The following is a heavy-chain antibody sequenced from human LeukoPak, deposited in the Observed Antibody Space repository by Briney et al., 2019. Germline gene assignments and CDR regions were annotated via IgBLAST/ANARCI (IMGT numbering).Heavy chain of an antibody. V-gene: IGHV4-31*03. CDR2: IYYSGST. D-gene: IGHD6-19*01. Sequence: SETLSLTCTVSGGSISSGGYYWSWIRQHPGKGLEWIGYIYYSGSTYYNPSLKSRVTISVDTSKNQFSLKLSSVTAADTAVYYCARDSSGWYGGGFDYWGQGTLVTVSS. CDR1: GGSISSGGYY. CDR3: ARDSSGWYGGGFDY. J-gene: IGHJ4*02.